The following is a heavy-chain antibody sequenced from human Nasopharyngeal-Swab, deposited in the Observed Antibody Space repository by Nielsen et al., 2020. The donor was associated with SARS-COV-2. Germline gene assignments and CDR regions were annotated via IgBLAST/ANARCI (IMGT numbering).Heavy chain of an antibody. J-gene: IGHJ2*01. Sequence: GESLKISCAASGFTFSSYAMSWVRQAPGKGLEWVSNISGSGGSSYYADSVKGRFTISRDNSKNTLYLQMSSLRDEDTATYYCAKDLDDWDYWFFDLWGRGTLVTVSS. V-gene: IGHV3-23*01. CDR1: GFTFSSYA. CDR2: ISGSGGSS. CDR3: AKDLDDWDYWFFDL. D-gene: IGHD3-9*01.